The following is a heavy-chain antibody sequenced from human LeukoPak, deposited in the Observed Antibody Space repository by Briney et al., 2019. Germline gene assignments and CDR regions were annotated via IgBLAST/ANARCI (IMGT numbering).Heavy chain of an antibody. J-gene: IGHJ6*03. CDR1: GFTFSSNS. Sequence: GGSLRLSCAASGFTFSSNSMNWVRQAPGKGPEWVSYISSSSSTIYYADSVKGRFTISRDNAKNSLYLQMNSLRAEDTAVYYCARSYCSGGTCYNYYYYYMDVWGKGTTVTVSS. V-gene: IGHV3-48*04. CDR2: ISSSSSTI. D-gene: IGHD2-15*01. CDR3: ARSYCSGGTCYNYYYYYMDV.